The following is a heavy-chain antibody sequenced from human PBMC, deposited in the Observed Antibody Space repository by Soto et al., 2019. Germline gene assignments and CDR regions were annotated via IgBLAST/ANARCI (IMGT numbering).Heavy chain of an antibody. D-gene: IGHD3-22*01. J-gene: IGHJ4*02. V-gene: IGHV4-34*01. CDR3: EAFGGSGYYYGSH. Sequence: QVQLQQWGAGLLKPSETLSLTCAVYGGSFSGYYWSWIRQPPGKGLEWIGEINHSGSTNYNPSLKSGVTISVDTSKNQFSLKLSSVTAADTAVYYCEAFGGSGYYYGSHWGQGTLVTVSS. CDR1: GGSFSGYY. CDR2: INHSGST.